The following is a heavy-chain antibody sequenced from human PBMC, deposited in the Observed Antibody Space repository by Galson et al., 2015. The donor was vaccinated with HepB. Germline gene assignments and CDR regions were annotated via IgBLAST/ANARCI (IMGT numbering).Heavy chain of an antibody. J-gene: IGHJ3*02. CDR2: VSSSSSYI. Sequence: SLRLSCAASGFTFSSYSMNWVRQAPGKGLEWVSSVSSSSSYIYYADSVKGRFTISRDNAKNSLYLQMNSLRAEDTAVYYCASLEWLLPGAFDIWGQGTMVTVSS. CDR3: ASLEWLLPGAFDI. CDR1: GFTFSSYS. D-gene: IGHD3-3*01. V-gene: IGHV3-21*01.